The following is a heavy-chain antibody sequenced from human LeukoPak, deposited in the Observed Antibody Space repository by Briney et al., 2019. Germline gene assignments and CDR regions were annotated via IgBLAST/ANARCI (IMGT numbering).Heavy chain of an antibody. J-gene: IGHJ4*02. CDR2: IFPGDSDT. CDR1: GYSFTSYW. CDR3: ARRSAGYGIDY. Sequence: GESLKISCKGSGYSFTSYWIGWLRQMPGKGLEWMGIIFPGDSDTRYSPSFQGQVTISADKSISTAYLQWSSLKASDSAMYYCARRSAGYGIDYWGQGTLVTVSS. V-gene: IGHV5-51*01. D-gene: IGHD2-15*01.